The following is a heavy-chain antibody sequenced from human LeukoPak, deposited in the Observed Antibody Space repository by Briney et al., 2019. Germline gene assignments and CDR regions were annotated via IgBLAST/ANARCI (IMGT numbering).Heavy chain of an antibody. Sequence: QPGGSLRLSCAASGFTFSTYVMNWFRQAPGKGLEWVSTISVGAEYIFYADSVKGRFTISRDDSNNALYLQMHSLRAEDTAVYYCARDPLTIFDGWFDPWGQGTLVTVSS. J-gene: IGHJ5*02. CDR3: ARDPLTIFDGWFDP. CDR1: GFTFSTYV. CDR2: ISVGAEYI. V-gene: IGHV3-23*01. D-gene: IGHD3-3*01.